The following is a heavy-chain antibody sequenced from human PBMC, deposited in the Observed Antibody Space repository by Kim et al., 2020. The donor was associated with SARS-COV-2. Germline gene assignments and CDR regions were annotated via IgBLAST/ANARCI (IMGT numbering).Heavy chain of an antibody. CDR3: ARGVLITSPFDY. CDR1: GGSISSSNW. Sequence: SETLSLTCAVSGGSISSSNWWRWLRQPPGKGLGWIGEIYHSGSTNYNPSLKSRVTISVDKSKNQFSLKLSSVTAADTAVYYCARGVLITSPFDYWGQGTLVPVPS. V-gene: IGHV4-4*02. CDR2: IYHSGST. J-gene: IGHJ4*02. D-gene: IGHD3-22*01.